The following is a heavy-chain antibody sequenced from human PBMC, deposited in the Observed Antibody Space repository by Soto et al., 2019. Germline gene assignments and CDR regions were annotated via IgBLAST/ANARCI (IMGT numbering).Heavy chain of an antibody. CDR1: AFTFSSSA. V-gene: IGHV1-58*02. CDR3: AASMLSSGYTTWGF. J-gene: IGHJ4*02. CDR2: IVVGSGNT. Sequence: QMHLVQSGPEVKKPGTSVKVSCQASAFTFSSSAIQWVRQARGQRLEWMGWIVVGSGNTNFAQKFQERVTLTRDMSRGTAYLELSSLTSEDTAVYYCAASMLSSGYTTWGFWGQGTLVTVSS. D-gene: IGHD3-22*01.